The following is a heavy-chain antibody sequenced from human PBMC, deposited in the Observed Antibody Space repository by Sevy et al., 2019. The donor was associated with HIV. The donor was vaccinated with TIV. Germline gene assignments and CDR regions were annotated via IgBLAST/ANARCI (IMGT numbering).Heavy chain of an antibody. D-gene: IGHD3-9*01. CDR2: IYYSGSP. J-gene: IGHJ5*02. Sequence: SETLSLTCTVSGGSISSSNYYWGWIRHPPGKGLEWIGSIYYSGSPYYNPSLKSRVTISVDTSKNQFFLNLSSVTAPDTAVYYCAGMEVGGYDLLTGRSTGWFDPWGQGTLVTVSS. V-gene: IGHV4-39*01. CDR1: GGSISSSNYY. CDR3: AGMEVGGYDLLTGRSTGWFDP.